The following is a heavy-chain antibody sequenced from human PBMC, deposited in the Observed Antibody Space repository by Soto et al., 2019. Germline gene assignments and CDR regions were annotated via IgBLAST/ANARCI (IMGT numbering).Heavy chain of an antibody. CDR2: IYSGGST. J-gene: IGHJ6*02. D-gene: IGHD3-10*01. CDR1: GFTVSSNY. Sequence: EVQLVETGGGLIQPGGSLRLSCAASGFTVSSNYMSWVRQAPGKGLEWVSVIYSGGSTYYADSVKGRFTISRDNSKNTLYLHMSSLRAEDTAVYYCARSRRRWGDYYYSGRDVWGQGTTVTVSS. CDR3: ARSRRRWGDYYYSGRDV. V-gene: IGHV3-53*02.